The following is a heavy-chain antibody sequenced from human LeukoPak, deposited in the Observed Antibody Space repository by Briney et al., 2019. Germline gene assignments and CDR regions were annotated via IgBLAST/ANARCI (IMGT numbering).Heavy chain of an antibody. CDR1: GFTFSGYA. D-gene: IGHD5-18*01. CDR2: ISTNGGST. J-gene: IGHJ3*02. V-gene: IGHV3-64*01. Sequence: PGGSLRLSCAASGFTFSGYAMCWGREAPGEGLGYVSGISTNGGSTYYANSVNGRFTNSRNNSKPTLYLQMGSLRAEAMAVYYCARGRPGYSYGPGYAFDIWGQGKLVTVSS. CDR3: ARGRPGYSYGPGYAFDI.